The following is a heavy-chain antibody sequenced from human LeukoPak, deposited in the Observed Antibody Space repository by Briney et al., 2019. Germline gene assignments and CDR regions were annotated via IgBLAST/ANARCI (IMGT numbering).Heavy chain of an antibody. CDR2: IYYSGST. CDR3: ARASTWNSLFDY. J-gene: IGHJ4*02. D-gene: IGHD1-1*01. CDR1: GGSIRSGGYY. Sequence: SQTLSLTCTVSGGSIRSGGYYWSWIRQHPGKGLEWIGYIYYSGSTYYNPSLKSRVTISVDTSKNQFSLKLSSVTAADTAVYYCARASTWNSLFDYWGQGTLVTVSS. V-gene: IGHV4-31*03.